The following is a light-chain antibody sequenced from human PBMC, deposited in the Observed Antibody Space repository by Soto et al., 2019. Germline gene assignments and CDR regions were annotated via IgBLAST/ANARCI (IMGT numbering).Light chain of an antibody. Sequence: DIQMTQSPSTLSASVGDRVTITCRASQSISVFLAWYQQKPGRAPKLLIYAASTLESGVPSRFSGSGSETEFLLTISSLQPDDSATYYFQQYKHYSSFGQGTKLEIK. J-gene: IGKJ2*01. V-gene: IGKV1-5*03. CDR1: QSISVF. CDR2: AAS. CDR3: QQYKHYSS.